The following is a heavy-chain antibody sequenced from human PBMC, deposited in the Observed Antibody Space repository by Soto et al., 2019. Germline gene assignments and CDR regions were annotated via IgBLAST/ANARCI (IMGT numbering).Heavy chain of an antibody. D-gene: IGHD3-3*01. V-gene: IGHV4-30-4*01. CDR2: IYNSGIT. Sequence: SETLSLTCTVSGFSISSGDYCLSWVRKSPGKGLEWIGHIYNSGITYYNPSLKSRVVISIDTSRNQFSLRLNSLTAADRAVYFCARGVTVFGLVSRFWFDPWGQGTVVTVSS. CDR1: GFSISSGDYC. CDR3: ARGVTVFGLVSRFWFDP. J-gene: IGHJ5*02.